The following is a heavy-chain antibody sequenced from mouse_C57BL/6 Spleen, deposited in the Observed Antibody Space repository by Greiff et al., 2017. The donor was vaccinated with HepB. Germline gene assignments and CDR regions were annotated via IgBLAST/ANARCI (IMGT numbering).Heavy chain of an antibody. CDR3: ARSGYYGSRYFDY. J-gene: IGHJ2*01. D-gene: IGHD1-1*01. V-gene: IGHV1-82*01. Sequence: VKLQESGPELVKPGASVKISCKASGYAFSSSWMNWVKQRPGKGLEWIGRIYPGDGDTNYNGKFKGKATLTADKSSSTAYMQLSSLTSEDSAVYLCARSGYYGSRYFDYWGQGTTLTVSS. CDR1: GYAFSSSW. CDR2: IYPGDGDT.